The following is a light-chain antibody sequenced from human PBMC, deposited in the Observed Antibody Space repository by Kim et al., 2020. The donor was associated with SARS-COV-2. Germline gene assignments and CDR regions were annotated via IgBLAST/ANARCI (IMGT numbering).Light chain of an antibody. CDR3: AAWDDSLNGVV. Sequence: RVPVSCSGRPTNSGANSVHWYLLLPGTAPKLLIYDNSRRPSGVPDRFSGSKSGSSASLAISGVQSEDEAHFYCAAWDDSLNGVVFGGGTQLTVL. CDR2: DNS. CDR1: PTNSGANS. J-gene: IGLJ3*02. V-gene: IGLV1-44*01.